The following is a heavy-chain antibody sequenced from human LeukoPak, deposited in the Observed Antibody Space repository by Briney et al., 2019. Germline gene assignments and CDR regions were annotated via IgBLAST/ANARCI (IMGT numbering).Heavy chain of an antibody. V-gene: IGHV3-30-3*01. CDR1: GFTFSSYA. CDR2: ISYDGSNK. CDR3: ARAAGGHYYFDY. Sequence: PGRSLRLSCAASGFTFSSYAMHWVRQAPGKGLEWVAVISYDGSNKYYADSVKGRFTISRDNSKNTLYLQMNSLRAEDTAVYYCARAAGGHYYFDYWGQGTLVTVSS. J-gene: IGHJ4*02. D-gene: IGHD6-25*01.